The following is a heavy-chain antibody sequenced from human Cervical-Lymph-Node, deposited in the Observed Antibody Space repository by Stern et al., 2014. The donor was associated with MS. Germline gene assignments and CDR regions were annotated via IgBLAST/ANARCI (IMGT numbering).Heavy chain of an antibody. CDR1: GHPLSELA. Sequence: MQLVESGAEVKKPGASVTVSCNVAGHPLSELAMHWLRQLPTRGLEWMGQFDPEDGETVYAQQFQGRLSMTEDTSTGTAYMTLTALRSEDTAVYYCATDRGVKWGQGTLVTVSS. V-gene: IGHV1-24*01. CDR3: ATDRGVK. D-gene: IGHD3-10*01. CDR2: FDPEDGET. J-gene: IGHJ4*02.